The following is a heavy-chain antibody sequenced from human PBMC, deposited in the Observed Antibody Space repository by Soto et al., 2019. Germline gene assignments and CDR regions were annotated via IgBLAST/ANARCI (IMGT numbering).Heavy chain of an antibody. V-gene: IGHV3-7*05. CDR1: GFTLSSYW. Sequence: EVQLEESGGDLVQPGGSLRVSCSASGFTLSSYWMTWVRQAPGKGLEWVANINRDGSKQSYLDSVRGRFTISKDNVRQSLYLQMNRLGADDTALYYCARDVSPGTSSLYLEGFDIGGQGTMVTVSS. CDR2: INRDGSKQ. D-gene: IGHD6-13*01. CDR3: ARDVSPGTSSLYLEGFDI. J-gene: IGHJ3*02.